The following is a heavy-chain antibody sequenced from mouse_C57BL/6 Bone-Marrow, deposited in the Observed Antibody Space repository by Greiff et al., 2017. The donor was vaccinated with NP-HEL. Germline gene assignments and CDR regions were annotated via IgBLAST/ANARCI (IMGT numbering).Heavy chain of an antibody. Sequence: EVHLVESGGGLVKPGGSLKLSCAASGFTFSSYAMSWVRQTPEKRLEWVATISDGGSYTYYPDDVKGRFTISRDNAKNNLYLQMSHLKSEDTAMYYCAREEITTDYYAMDYWGQGTSVTVSS. J-gene: IGHJ4*01. CDR2: ISDGGSYT. D-gene: IGHD2-4*01. CDR1: GFTFSSYA. V-gene: IGHV5-4*01. CDR3: AREEITTDYYAMDY.